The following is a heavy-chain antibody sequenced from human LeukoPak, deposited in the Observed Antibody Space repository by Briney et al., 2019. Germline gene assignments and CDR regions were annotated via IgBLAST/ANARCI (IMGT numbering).Heavy chain of an antibody. CDR1: GFRFSSYA. D-gene: IGHD3-3*01. J-gene: IGHJ4*02. V-gene: IGHV3-23*01. CDR2: ISGSGVST. Sequence: GGSLGLSCAASGFRFSSYAMSWVRQAPGKGLEWVSAISGSGVSTYYADSVKGRFTVSRDNSKNTLYLQMSSLRAEDTAVYYCAKGPRDYDFWSGYYPYFDYWGQGTLVTVSS. CDR3: AKGPRDYDFWSGYYPYFDY.